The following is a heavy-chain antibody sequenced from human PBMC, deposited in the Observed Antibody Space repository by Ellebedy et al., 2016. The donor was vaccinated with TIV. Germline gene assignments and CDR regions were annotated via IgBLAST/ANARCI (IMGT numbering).Heavy chain of an antibody. D-gene: IGHD5-24*01. J-gene: IGHJ4*02. CDR1: GYTFTSYG. Sequence: ASVKVSXXASGYTFTSYGISWVRQAPGQGLEWMGWISAYNGNTNYAQKLQGRVTMTTDTSTSTAYMELSSLRSEDTAVYYCARSRDGYNFISYYFDYWGQGTLVTVSS. CDR2: ISAYNGNT. V-gene: IGHV1-18*01. CDR3: ARSRDGYNFISYYFDY.